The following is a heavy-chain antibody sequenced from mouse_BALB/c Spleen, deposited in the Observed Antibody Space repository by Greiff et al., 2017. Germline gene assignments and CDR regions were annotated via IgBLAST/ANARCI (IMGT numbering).Heavy chain of an antibody. CDR3: ARSGGNYVYAMDY. V-gene: IGHV1-54*03. CDR2: INPGSGGT. CDR1: GYAFTNYL. Sequence: QVHVKQSGAELVRPGTSVKVSCKASGYAFTNYLIEWVKQRPGQGLEWIGVINPGSGGTNYNEKFKGKATLTADKSSSTAYMQLSSLTSDDSAVYFCARSGGNYVYAMDYWGQGTSVTVSS. D-gene: IGHD2-1*01. J-gene: IGHJ4*01.